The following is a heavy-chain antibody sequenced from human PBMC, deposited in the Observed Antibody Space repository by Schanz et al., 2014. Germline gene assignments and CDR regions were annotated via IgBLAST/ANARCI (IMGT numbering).Heavy chain of an antibody. V-gene: IGHV1-18*01. Sequence: QVQLVQSGAEVKKPGASVKVSCKASGYTFNTYGLNWVRQAPGQGLEWMGWISAYTNNTNYAQKVQGRVAMATVTSTGTAYMELRNLRSDDTAVYYCARDLTVDTGYVVHYYYYGMDVWGQGTTVTVSS. D-gene: IGHD5-12*01. CDR2: ISAYTNNT. CDR1: GYTFNTYG. J-gene: IGHJ6*02. CDR3: ARDLTVDTGYVVHYYYYGMDV.